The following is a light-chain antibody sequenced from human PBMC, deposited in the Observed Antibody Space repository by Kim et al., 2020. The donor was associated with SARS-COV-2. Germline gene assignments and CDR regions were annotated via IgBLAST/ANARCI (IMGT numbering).Light chain of an antibody. CDR1: KSVKTN. Sequence: PGGRATLSCRASKSVKTNFAWYQQKPGQAPRLLMSGASTRATGVPARFSGSGSGKEFTLTISSLQSEDIAVYYCQQYNDWPPVTFGQGTRLEIK. J-gene: IGKJ5*01. CDR3: QQYNDWPPVT. V-gene: IGKV3-15*01. CDR2: GAS.